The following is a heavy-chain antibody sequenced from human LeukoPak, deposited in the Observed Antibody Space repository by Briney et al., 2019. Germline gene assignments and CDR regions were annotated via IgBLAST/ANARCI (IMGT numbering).Heavy chain of an antibody. D-gene: IGHD4-17*01. CDR3: ARVAYYGDYPTLGMGYYYYYMDV. Sequence: GSLRLSCAASGFTFSSYEMNWVRQAPGKGLEWVSYISSSGSTIYYADSVKGRFTISRDNAKNSLYLQMNSLRAEDTAVYYCARVAYYGDYPTLGMGYYYYYMDVWGKGTTVTISS. V-gene: IGHV3-48*03. J-gene: IGHJ6*03. CDR1: GFTFSSYE. CDR2: ISSSGSTI.